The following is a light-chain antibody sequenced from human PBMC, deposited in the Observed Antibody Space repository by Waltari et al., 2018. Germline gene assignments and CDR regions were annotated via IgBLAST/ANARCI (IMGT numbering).Light chain of an antibody. V-gene: IGLV2-14*01. Sequence: QSALTQPASVSGSPGQAIIISCTGTGRDGGGYDYVSWYQQYPGKAPRLIIYDVYNRPSGVSNRFSGSKSDNTASLTISGLQAEDESVYYCSSYTSSGVVFGGGTKLTVL. CDR2: DVY. CDR3: SSYTSSGVV. CDR1: GRDGGGYDY. J-gene: IGLJ2*01.